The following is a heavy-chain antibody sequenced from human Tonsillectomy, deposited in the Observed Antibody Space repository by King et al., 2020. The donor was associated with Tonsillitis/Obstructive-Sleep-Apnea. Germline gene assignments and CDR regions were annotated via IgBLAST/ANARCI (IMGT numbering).Heavy chain of an antibody. CDR1: GYSFTSYW. Sequence: VQLVQSGAEVKKPGESLKISCKGSGYSFTSYWIGWVRQMPGKGLEWMGIIYPGDSDTRYSPSFQGQVTISADKSISTAYLQWSSLKASDTAMYYCARHGLPAAIGARVDYYYYYYMDVWGKGTTVTVSS. CDR3: ARHGLPAAIGARVDYYYYYYMDV. D-gene: IGHD2-2*01. V-gene: IGHV5-51*01. CDR2: IYPGDSDT. J-gene: IGHJ6*03.